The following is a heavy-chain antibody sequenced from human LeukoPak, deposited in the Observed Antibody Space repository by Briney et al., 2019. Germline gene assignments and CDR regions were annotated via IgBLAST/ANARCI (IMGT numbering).Heavy chain of an antibody. CDR3: ARVMVRGVIIPVSFDY. V-gene: IGHV1-8*01. CDR2: MNPNSGNT. CDR1: GYTFTSYD. Sequence: ASVKVSCKASGYTFTSYDINWVRQATGQGLEWMGWMNPNSGNTGYAQKFQGRVTMTRNTSISTAYMELSSLRSEDTAVYYCARVMVRGVIIPVSFDYWGQGTLVTVSS. J-gene: IGHJ4*02. D-gene: IGHD3-10*01.